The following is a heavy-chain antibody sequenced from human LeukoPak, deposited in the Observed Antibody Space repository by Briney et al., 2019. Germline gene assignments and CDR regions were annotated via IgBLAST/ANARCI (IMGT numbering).Heavy chain of an antibody. CDR1: GDSISSRNW. J-gene: IGHJ4*02. V-gene: IGHV4-4*02. CDR2: IYHTGST. D-gene: IGHD2-21*02. CDR3: ARIYRGGDPRLCNFDY. Sequence: SETLSLTCSVSGDSISSRNWWTWVRQTPEKGLEWIGEIYHTGSTNYNPSVESRVTISIDKSKNQFSLKLSSVTAADTAVYYCARIYRGGDPRLCNFDYWGQGTLVTVSS.